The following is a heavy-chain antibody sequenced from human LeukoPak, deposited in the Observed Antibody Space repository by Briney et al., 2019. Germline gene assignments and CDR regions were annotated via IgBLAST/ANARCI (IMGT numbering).Heavy chain of an antibody. CDR1: GFTFSNYS. CDR2: ISYDGSNK. D-gene: IGHD1-1*01. J-gene: IGHJ4*02. V-gene: IGHV3-30*03. CDR3: ARWNPFDY. Sequence: GGSLRLSCAASGFTFSNYSMNWVRQAPGKGLEWVAVISYDGSNKYYADSVKGRFTISRDNSKNTLYLQMNSLRAEDTAVYYCARWNPFDYWGQGTLVTVSS.